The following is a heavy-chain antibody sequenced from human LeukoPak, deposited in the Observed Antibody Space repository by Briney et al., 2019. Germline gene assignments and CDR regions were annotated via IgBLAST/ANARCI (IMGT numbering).Heavy chain of an antibody. CDR1: GGSINNNIHY. Sequence: SETLSLTCTVSGGSINNNIHYWVWIRQPPGKGLEWVGTIFYSGQTYYNPSLKSRVTIPVDTSKNQFSLKLRSVTAADTAVYYCARDREQQLVRFYNAFDIWGQGTMVTVSS. V-gene: IGHV4-39*07. J-gene: IGHJ3*02. CDR2: IFYSGQT. D-gene: IGHD6-13*01. CDR3: ARDREQQLVRFYNAFDI.